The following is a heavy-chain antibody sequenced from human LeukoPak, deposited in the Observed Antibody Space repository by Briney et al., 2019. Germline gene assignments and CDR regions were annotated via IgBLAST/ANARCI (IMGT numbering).Heavy chain of an antibody. J-gene: IGHJ6*03. CDR3: ARGPPRGKYYYMDV. Sequence: GGSLRLSCAASGFTFSSYDMHWVRQATGKGLEWVSAIGTAGDTYYPGSVKGRFTISRENAKNSLYLQMNSLRAGDTAVYYCARGPPRGKYYYMDVWGKGTTVTVSS. D-gene: IGHD1-1*01. CDR1: GFTFSSYD. V-gene: IGHV3-13*01. CDR2: IGTAGDT.